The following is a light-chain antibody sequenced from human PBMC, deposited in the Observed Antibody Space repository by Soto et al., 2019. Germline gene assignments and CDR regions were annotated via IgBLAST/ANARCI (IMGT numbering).Light chain of an antibody. J-gene: IGKJ1*01. CDR2: DAS. CDR3: QQYGSSPRT. V-gene: IGKV3-20*01. CDR1: RGIDNY. Sequence: TQSPATLSFSPGERATLSCMASRGIDNYLAWYQQKRGQAPRLLIYDASNRTTGIPARFSGSGSGTDFTLTISRLEPEDFAVYYCQQYGSSPRTFGQGTKVDVK.